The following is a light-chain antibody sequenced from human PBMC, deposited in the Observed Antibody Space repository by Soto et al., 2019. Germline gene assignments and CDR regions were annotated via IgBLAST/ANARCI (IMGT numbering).Light chain of an antibody. CDR3: QQYGSSLT. V-gene: IGKV3-20*01. CDR2: GAS. CDR1: QSVGKS. J-gene: IGKJ4*01. Sequence: EFVVTQSPGTLSLSPGERATLSCRASQSVGKSLAWYQQKPGQAPRLLIYGASTRATGIPARFSGSGSGTDFTLTISRLEPEDFAVYYCQQYGSSLTFGGGTKVDIK.